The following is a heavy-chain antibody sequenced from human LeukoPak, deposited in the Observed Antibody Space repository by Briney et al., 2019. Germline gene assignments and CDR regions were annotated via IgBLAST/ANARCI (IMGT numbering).Heavy chain of an antibody. CDR3: ARVNSWTEEPDTGFDY. D-gene: IGHD1-14*01. Sequence: SETLSLTCTVSDYSITNGYYWGWIRQPPGKGLEWIGSIYHSGSTYYNPSLKSRVTISVDTSKNQFSLQLNSLTPEDTAVYFCARVNSWTEEPDTGFDYWGQGTLVTVSS. CDR1: DYSITNGYY. V-gene: IGHV4-38-2*02. J-gene: IGHJ4*02. CDR2: IYHSGST.